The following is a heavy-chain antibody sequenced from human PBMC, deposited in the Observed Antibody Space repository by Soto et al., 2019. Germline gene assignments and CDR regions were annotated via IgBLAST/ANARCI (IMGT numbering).Heavy chain of an antibody. J-gene: IGHJ6*02. CDR3: ARDQGLVATMSFSYYYGMDV. D-gene: IGHD5-12*01. CDR1: GFTFSSYA. V-gene: IGHV3-23*01. Sequence: GSLRLSCAASGFTFSSYAMSWVRQAPGKGLEWVSAISGSGGSTYYADSVKGRFTISRDNSKNTLYLQMNSLRAEDTAVYYCARDQGLVATMSFSYYYGMDVWGQGTTVTVSS. CDR2: ISGSGGST.